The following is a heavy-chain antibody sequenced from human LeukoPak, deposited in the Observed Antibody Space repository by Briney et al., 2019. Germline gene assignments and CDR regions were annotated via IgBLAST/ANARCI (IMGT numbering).Heavy chain of an antibody. D-gene: IGHD2-15*01. CDR2: MNPNSGNT. Sequence: GASVKVSCKAPAYTFTSYDINWVRQATGQGLGWMGWMNPNSGNTGYAQKFQGRVTMTRNTSISTAYMELSSLRSEDTAVYYCARGAPGSYCSGGSCPYFDYWGQGTLISVSS. J-gene: IGHJ4*02. CDR3: ARGAPGSYCSGGSCPYFDY. CDR1: AYTFTSYD. V-gene: IGHV1-8*01.